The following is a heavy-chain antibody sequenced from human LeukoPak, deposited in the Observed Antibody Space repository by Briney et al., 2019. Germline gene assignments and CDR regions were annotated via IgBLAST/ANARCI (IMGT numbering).Heavy chain of an antibody. J-gene: IGHJ4*02. D-gene: IGHD2/OR15-2a*01. CDR3: ARDQGFLDY. CDR1: GFTFSSYS. V-gene: IGHV3-21*01. Sequence: GGSLRLSCAASGFTFSSYSMNWVRQAPGKGLEWVSSITTGSTYIYYADSVKGRFTISRVNSKNSLYLQMNSLRAEDTAVCYCARDQGFLDYWGQGTLVTVSS. CDR2: ITTGSTYI.